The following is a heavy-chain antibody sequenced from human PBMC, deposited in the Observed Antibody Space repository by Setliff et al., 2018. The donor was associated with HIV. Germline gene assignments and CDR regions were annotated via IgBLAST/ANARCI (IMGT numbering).Heavy chain of an antibody. D-gene: IGHD2-8*01. J-gene: IGHJ6*03. CDR1: GFTFINYD. V-gene: IGHV1-8*02. CDR3: ARGRVMVYANRRYYYYMDV. CDR2: MNPNSSNT. Sequence: ASVKVSCKASGFTFINYDIDWVRQAPGQGLEWMGWMNPNSSNTGYAQKFQGRVAMTRNTSINTAYMELSSLRSEDTAVYYCARGRVMVYANRRYYYYMDVWGKGTTVTVSS.